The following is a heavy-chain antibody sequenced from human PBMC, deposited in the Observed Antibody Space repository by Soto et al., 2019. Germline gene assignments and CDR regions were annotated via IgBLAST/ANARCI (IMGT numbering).Heavy chain of an antibody. V-gene: IGHV1-18*04. CDR1: GYTFTSYG. Sequence: ASVKVSCKASGYTFTSYGISWLRQAPGQGLEWMGWISAYNGNTNYAQKLQGRVTMTTDTSTSTAYMELRSLRSDDTAVYYCARDLTAADWSGYNFDSWGQGTLVTVS. CDR3: ARDLTAADWSGYNFDS. J-gene: IGHJ4*02. CDR2: ISAYNGNT. D-gene: IGHD3-9*01.